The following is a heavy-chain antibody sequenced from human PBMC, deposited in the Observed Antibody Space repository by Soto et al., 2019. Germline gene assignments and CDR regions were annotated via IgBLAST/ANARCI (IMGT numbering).Heavy chain of an antibody. J-gene: IGHJ6*02. V-gene: IGHV4-59*08. CDR1: GGSISSYY. CDR3: ATTVVAATPYYYYGMDV. D-gene: IGHD2-15*01. CDR2: IYYSGST. Sequence: QVQLQESGPGLVKPSETLSLTCTVSGGSISSYYWSWIRQPPGKGLEWIGYIYYSGSTNYNPSLKSRVTISVDTSKNQFSLKLSSVTAADTAVYYCATTVVAATPYYYYGMDVWGQGTTVTVSS.